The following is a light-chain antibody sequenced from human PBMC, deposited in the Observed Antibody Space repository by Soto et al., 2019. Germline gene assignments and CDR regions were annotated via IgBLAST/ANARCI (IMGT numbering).Light chain of an antibody. CDR3: QHRTA. J-gene: IGKJ2*01. V-gene: IGKV1-9*01. CDR2: TAS. Sequence: DIQLTQSPSFLSASVGDRVTITCRASQGISSCLAWYQQKPGKAPKLLIYTASTLQSGVPSRFSGSGSGTEFTSTIRSQQPADFSTYYCQHRTAFGQGTKLEVK. CDR1: QGISSC.